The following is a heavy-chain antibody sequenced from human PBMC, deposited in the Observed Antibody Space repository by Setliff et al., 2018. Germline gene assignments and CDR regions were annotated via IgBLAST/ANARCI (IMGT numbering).Heavy chain of an antibody. CDR1: GYTFTGYY. CDR2: INPSSGAT. J-gene: IGHJ3*02. D-gene: IGHD3-16*01. Sequence: ASVKVSCKASGYTFTGYYMYWALQAPGQGLERTGRINPSSGATIYAPKVQGRVTMTSDTSISTVYMELGRLRSDDTAVYFCAGDGRGDSDAFDIGGQGTMVTVSS. CDR3: AGDGRGDSDAFDI. V-gene: IGHV1-2*06.